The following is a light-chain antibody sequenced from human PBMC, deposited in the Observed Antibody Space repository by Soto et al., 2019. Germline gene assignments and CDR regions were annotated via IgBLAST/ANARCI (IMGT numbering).Light chain of an antibody. CDR2: HGS. J-gene: IGKJ1*01. Sequence: EIVLTQSPATLSLSPGERATLSCRASQSVSSYLAWYQHKPGQAPRLLIFHGSNRATGIPARFSGSGSGTDFTLTISSLEPEDCAVYYCKQRSNWLWTFGQGTKV. V-gene: IGKV3-11*01. CDR3: KQRSNWLWT. CDR1: QSVSSY.